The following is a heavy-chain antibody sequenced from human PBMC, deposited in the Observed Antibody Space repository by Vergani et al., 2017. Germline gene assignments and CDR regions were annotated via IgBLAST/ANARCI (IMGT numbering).Heavy chain of an antibody. Sequence: QVQLVQSGAAVKKPGASVKVSCKASGYTFISYAMHWVRQAPGQSLEWMGRLIPNLGIANYAQKFQGRVTITADKSTSTAYMELSSLRSEDTAVYYCGVVTAMPYSFDIWGQGTMVTVSS. D-gene: IGHD2-21*02. CDR1: GYTFISYA. V-gene: IGHV1-69*04. CDR3: GVVTAMPYSFDI. CDR2: LIPNLGIA. J-gene: IGHJ3*02.